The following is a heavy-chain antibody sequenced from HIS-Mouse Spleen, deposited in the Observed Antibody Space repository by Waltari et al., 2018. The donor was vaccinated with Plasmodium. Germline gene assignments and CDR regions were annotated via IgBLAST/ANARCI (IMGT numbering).Heavy chain of an antibody. Sequence: QLVQSGAEVKKPGPSVKVTCKASGYTSTGHYMHRVRQAPAPGLEWMGWINPNSGGTNYAQKFQGRVTMTRDTSISTAYMELSRLRSDDTAVYYCARVLGYKAAAGTFVEYFQHWGQGTLVTVSS. V-gene: IGHV1-2*02. J-gene: IGHJ1*01. CDR3: ARVLGYKAAAGTFVEYFQH. D-gene: IGHD6-13*01. CDR2: INPNSGGT. CDR1: GYTSTGHY.